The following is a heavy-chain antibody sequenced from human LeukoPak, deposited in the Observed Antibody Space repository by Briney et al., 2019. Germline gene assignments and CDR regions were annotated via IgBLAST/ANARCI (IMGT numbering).Heavy chain of an antibody. J-gene: IGHJ4*02. V-gene: IGHV3-20*04. Sequence: PGGSLRLSCAASGFTFDDYGMSWVRQAPGKGLEWVSGINWNGGSTGYADSVKGRFTISRDNAKNSLYLQMNSLRAEDTALYYCARVGPRYSSGWYLFDYWGQETLVTVSS. D-gene: IGHD6-19*01. CDR1: GFTFDDYG. CDR3: ARVGPRYSSGWYLFDY. CDR2: INWNGGST.